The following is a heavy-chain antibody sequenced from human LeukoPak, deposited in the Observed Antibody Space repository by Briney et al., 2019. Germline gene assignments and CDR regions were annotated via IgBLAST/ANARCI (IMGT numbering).Heavy chain of an antibody. Sequence: PGESLKISCKGSGYSFTSYWISWVRQMPGKGLEWMGIIYPGDSDTRYSPSFQGQVTISADKSISTAYLQWSSLKASDTAMYYCARRNYYDSSGLVETDYWGQGTLVTVSS. CDR1: GYSFTSYW. D-gene: IGHD3-22*01. CDR3: ARRNYYDSSGLVETDY. CDR2: IYPGDSDT. J-gene: IGHJ4*02. V-gene: IGHV5-51*01.